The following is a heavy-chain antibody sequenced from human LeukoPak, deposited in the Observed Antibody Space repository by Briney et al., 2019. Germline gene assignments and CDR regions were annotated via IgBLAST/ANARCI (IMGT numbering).Heavy chain of an antibody. V-gene: IGHV3-74*01. J-gene: IGHJ4*02. D-gene: IGHD6-13*01. CDR2: INSDGSST. CDR1: GFTFSSYW. Sequence: GGSLRLSCAASGFTFSSYWMHWVRQAPGKGLVWVPRINSDGSSTSYADSVKGRFTISRDNAKNTLYLQMNSLRAEDTAVYYCARAGEYSSSWFDYWGQGTLVTVSS. CDR3: ARAGEYSSSWFDY.